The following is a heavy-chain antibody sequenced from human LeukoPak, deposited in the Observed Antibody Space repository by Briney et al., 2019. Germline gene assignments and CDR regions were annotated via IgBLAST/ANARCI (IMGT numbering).Heavy chain of an antibody. J-gene: IGHJ4*02. Sequence: PGGSLRLSCAASGFTFSTYGMHWVRQAPGKGLEWVAVIWYDGSNKYYADSVKGRFTISRDNSKNTLYLQMNSLRAEDTAVYYCARYENYGDYVSGGEIDYWGQGTLVTVSS. CDR2: IWYDGSNK. CDR1: GFTFSTYG. CDR3: ARYENYGDYVSGGEIDY. V-gene: IGHV3-33*01. D-gene: IGHD4-17*01.